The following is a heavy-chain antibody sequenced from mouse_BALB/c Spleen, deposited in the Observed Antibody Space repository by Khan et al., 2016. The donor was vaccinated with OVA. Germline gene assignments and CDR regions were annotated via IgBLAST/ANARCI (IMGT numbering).Heavy chain of an antibody. J-gene: IGHJ1*01. CDR3: ARISSYWYSDF. V-gene: IGHV9-1*02. Sequence: QVQLKESGPELKKPGETVKISCKASGFTFTNYGMNWVKQAPGKGLKWMGWINTYTGEPTYGDDFKGRFALSLETSASTAYLQINNPINEDMATYFCARISSYWYSDFWGAGTTVTVSS. CDR2: INTYTGEP. CDR1: GFTFTNYG. D-gene: IGHD6-2*01.